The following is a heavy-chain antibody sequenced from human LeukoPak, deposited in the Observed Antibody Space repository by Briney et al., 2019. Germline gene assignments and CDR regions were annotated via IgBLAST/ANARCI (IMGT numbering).Heavy chain of an antibody. CDR2: ISAYNGNT. J-gene: IGHJ6*02. D-gene: IGHD4/OR15-4a*01. Sequence: ASVKVSCKASGYTFTNYGSSWVRQAPGQGLEWMGWISAYNGNTNYAQKLQGRDTMTTDTSTSTAYMELRSLRSDDTAVYYCARPHDFGYGMDVWGQGTTVTVSS. CDR1: GYTFTNYG. V-gene: IGHV1-18*01. CDR3: ARPHDFGYGMDV.